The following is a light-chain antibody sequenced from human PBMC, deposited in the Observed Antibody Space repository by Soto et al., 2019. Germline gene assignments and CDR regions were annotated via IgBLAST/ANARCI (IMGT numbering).Light chain of an antibody. Sequence: EIVLTQSPGTLSLSPGERATLSCRASQSVPSNFLAWYQQKPGQAPILLIYGVSRRATGIPDRFSGSGSGTDFTLTISRLEPEHFALYYCQHYYSSWTFGQGTKVQIK. J-gene: IGKJ1*01. CDR2: GVS. CDR1: QSVPSNF. CDR3: QHYYSSWT. V-gene: IGKV3-20*01.